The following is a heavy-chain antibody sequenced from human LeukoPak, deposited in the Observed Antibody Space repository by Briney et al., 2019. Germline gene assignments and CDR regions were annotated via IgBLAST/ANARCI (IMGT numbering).Heavy chain of an antibody. D-gene: IGHD6-6*01. CDR3: ARGRVRSSSILYWFDP. Sequence: ASVKVSCTASGYTFTSYNINRVRQGTAQGLEWMGWMHLNSGNTGYAQKFQGRVTMTRNTSISTAYMELSSLRSEDTAVYYCARGRVRSSSILYWFDPWGQGTLVTVSS. V-gene: IGHV1-8*01. J-gene: IGHJ5*02. CDR1: GYTFTSYN. CDR2: MHLNSGNT.